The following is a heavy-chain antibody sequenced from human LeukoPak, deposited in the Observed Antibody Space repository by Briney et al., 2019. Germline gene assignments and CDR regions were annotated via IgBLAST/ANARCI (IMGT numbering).Heavy chain of an antibody. CDR3: AHTSGWYPFDP. Sequence: TXXLTCTFSGFXLSTSGVGVGWIXQPPGKALEWLALIYGDDDKRYSPSLKNRRTINTDNCKHKVVLTITNMDPVDTATYYCAHTSGWYPFDPWGQGTLVTVSS. V-gene: IGHV2-5*02. CDR2: IYGDDDK. D-gene: IGHD6-19*01. J-gene: IGHJ5*02. CDR1: GFXLSTSGVG.